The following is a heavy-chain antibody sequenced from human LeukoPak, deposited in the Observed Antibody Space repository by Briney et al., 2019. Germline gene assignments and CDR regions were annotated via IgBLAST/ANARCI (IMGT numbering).Heavy chain of an antibody. Sequence: PGGSLRLSCAASGFTFSSYAMSWVRQAPGKGLEGVSAISGSGGSTYYADSVKGRFTISRDNSKNTLYLQMNSLRAEDTAVYYCAKVPDDFWSGYYRYWGQGTLVTVSS. J-gene: IGHJ4*02. CDR1: GFTFSSYA. D-gene: IGHD3-3*01. CDR3: AKVPDDFWSGYYRY. V-gene: IGHV3-23*01. CDR2: ISGSGGST.